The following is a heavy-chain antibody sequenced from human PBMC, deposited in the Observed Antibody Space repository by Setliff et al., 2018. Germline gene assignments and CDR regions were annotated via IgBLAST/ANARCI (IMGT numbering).Heavy chain of an antibody. CDR3: AREGRSSTRGWYMDA. CDR1: NFSLTSGFF. V-gene: IGHV4-38-2*02. J-gene: IGHJ6*03. D-gene: IGHD2-2*01. Sequence: SETLSLTCTVSNFSLTSGFFWAWVRQPPGKGLEWIATVYHRGSTDYKLSLKSRATISVDTSKNQFSLKLTSMTAADTAVYFCAREGRSSTRGWYMDAWGKGTSVTVSS. CDR2: VYHRGST.